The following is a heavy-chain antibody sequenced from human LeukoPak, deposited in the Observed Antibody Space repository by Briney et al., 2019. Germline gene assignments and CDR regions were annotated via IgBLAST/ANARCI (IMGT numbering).Heavy chain of an antibody. V-gene: IGHV3-23*01. CDR2: ISGSGGST. J-gene: IGHJ4*02. CDR3: TKDQYSGSYPFDY. D-gene: IGHD1-26*01. CDR1: GFTFSNYA. Sequence: QAGGSLRVSCAASGFTFSNYAMSWVRQAPGKGLEWVSDISGSGGSTYYADSVKGRFTISRDNSKNTLYLQMNSLRVEDTAIYYCTKDQYSGSYPFDYWGQGTLVTVSS.